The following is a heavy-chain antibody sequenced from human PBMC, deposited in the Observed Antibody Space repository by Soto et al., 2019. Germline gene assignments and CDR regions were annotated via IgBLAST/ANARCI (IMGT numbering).Heavy chain of an antibody. Sequence: SETLSLTCTVSGGSISSSSYYWGWIRQPPGKGLEWIGSIYYSGSTYYNPSLKSRVTISVDTSKNQFSLKLSSVTAADTAVYYCARVLPGIAVAGVVDYWGQGTLVTVSS. V-gene: IGHV4-39*01. D-gene: IGHD6-19*01. CDR2: IYYSGST. CDR3: ARVLPGIAVAGVVDY. J-gene: IGHJ4*02. CDR1: GGSISSSSYY.